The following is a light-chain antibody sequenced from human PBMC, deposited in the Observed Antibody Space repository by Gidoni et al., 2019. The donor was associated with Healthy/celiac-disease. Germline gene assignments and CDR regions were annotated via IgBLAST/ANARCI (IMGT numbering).Light chain of an antibody. V-gene: IGKV3-15*01. CDR2: GAS. J-gene: IGKJ2*01. CDR1: QSVSSN. CDR3: QQYNTWPPYT. Sequence: EIVMTQSPATLSVSPGERATLSCRASQSVSSNLAWYQQKPGQAPRLLIYGASTRATGIPARFSGSGSGTEFTLTISSLPSEDFAVYYCQQYNTWPPYTFGQGTKLEIK.